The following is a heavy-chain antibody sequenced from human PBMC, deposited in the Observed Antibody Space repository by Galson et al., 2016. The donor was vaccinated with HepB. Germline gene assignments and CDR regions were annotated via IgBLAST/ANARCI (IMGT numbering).Heavy chain of an antibody. V-gene: IGHV3-30*18. CDR2: DSTDGRRN. CDR1: GFLFRSYG. Sequence: SLRLSCAGSGFLFRSYGMHWVRQAPGKGLEWVAADSTDGRRNFYSDSVKGRFTISRDNSNNMLFLQMDSLRPDDTAVYYCAKRHEYCPPVGCSVDYWGQGTLVSVSS. J-gene: IGHJ4*02. D-gene: IGHD2/OR15-2a*01. CDR3: AKRHEYCPPVGCSVDY.